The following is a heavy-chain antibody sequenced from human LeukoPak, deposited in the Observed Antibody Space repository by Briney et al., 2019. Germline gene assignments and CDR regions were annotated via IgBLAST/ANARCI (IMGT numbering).Heavy chain of an antibody. CDR3: ARGLAAAQPFYYYYYMDV. V-gene: IGHV1-8*03. D-gene: IGHD6-13*01. CDR2: MNPNSGNT. Sequence: ASVKVSCKASGYTFTSYDINWVRQATGQGLEWMGWMNPNSGNTGYAQKFQGRVTITRNTSISTAYKELSSLRSEDTAVYYCARGLAAAQPFYYYYYMDVWGKGTTVTVSS. J-gene: IGHJ6*03. CDR1: GYTFTSYD.